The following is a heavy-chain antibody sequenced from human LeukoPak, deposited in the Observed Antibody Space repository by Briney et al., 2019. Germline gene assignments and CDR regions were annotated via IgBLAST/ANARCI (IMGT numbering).Heavy chain of an antibody. CDR2: ISGSGGST. J-gene: IGHJ4*02. CDR1: GFTFSTYA. CDR3: AKCVGKGGSYYGWQPLDY. Sequence: GGSLRLSCAASGFTFSTYAMSWVRQAPGKGLEWVSPISGSGGSTYYADSVKGRFTISRDNSKNTLFLQMNSLRAGDTAVYYCAKCVGKGGSYYGWQPLDYWGQGTLVTVSS. D-gene: IGHD1-26*01. V-gene: IGHV3-23*01.